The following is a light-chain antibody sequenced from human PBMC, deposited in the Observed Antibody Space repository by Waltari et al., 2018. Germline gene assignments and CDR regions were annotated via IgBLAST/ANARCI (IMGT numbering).Light chain of an antibody. Sequence: QSALTQPASVSGSPGQSITISCTGTSSDVGGYNYLSWYQQHPGKAPKLLIFDVTKRPSGVSNRFSGSKSGNTASLTISGLQAEDEADYYCSSYTSTSTFVFGTGTNVTVL. V-gene: IGLV2-14*01. J-gene: IGLJ1*01. CDR3: SSYTSTSTFV. CDR2: DVT. CDR1: SSDVGGYNY.